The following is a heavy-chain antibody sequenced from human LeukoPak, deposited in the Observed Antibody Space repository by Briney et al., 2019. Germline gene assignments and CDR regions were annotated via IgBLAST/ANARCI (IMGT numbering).Heavy chain of an antibody. J-gene: IGHJ4*02. CDR2: IKQDGSEK. D-gene: IGHD6-13*01. CDR3: ASEEGEAAAFDY. CDR1: GFTISSYW. Sequence: GGSLRLSCAASGFTISSYWMSWVRQAPGQGQERVANIKQDGSEKYYVDSVKGRFTISRDNAKNSLYLQMNSLRAEDTAVYYCASEEGEAAAFDYWGQGTLVTVSS. V-gene: IGHV3-7*01.